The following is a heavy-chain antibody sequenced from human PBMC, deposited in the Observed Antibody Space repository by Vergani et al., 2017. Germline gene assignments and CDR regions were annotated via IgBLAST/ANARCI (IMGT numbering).Heavy chain of an antibody. D-gene: IGHD3-3*01. CDR2: IIPIFGTA. CDR1: GGTFSSYA. V-gene: IGHV1-69*14. Sequence: QVQLVQSGAEVKKPGSSVKVSCKASGGTFSSYAISWVRQAPGQGLEWLGRIIPIFGTANYAQKFQGRVTITADKSTSTAYMGLSSLRSEDTAVYYCAGLFLRRGREYYDFWSGYYGPGGVYWGQGTLVTVSS. J-gene: IGHJ4*02. CDR3: AGLFLRRGREYYDFWSGYYGPGGVY.